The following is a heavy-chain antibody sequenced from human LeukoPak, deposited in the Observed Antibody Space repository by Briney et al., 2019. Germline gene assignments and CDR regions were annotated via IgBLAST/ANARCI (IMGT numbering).Heavy chain of an antibody. D-gene: IGHD5-18*01. CDR1: GGTFSSYA. CDR3: ARTLYSYGSECFDY. CDR2: IIPIFGTA. Sequence: GSSVKVSCKASGGTFSSYAISWVRQAPGQGLEWMGGIIPIFGTANYAQKFQGRVTITADESTSTAYMELSSLRSEDTAVYYCARTLYSYGSECFDYWGQGTLVTVSS. J-gene: IGHJ4*02. V-gene: IGHV1-69*01.